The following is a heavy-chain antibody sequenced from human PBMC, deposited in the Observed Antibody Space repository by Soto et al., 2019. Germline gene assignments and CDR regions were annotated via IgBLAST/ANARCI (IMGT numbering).Heavy chain of an antibody. V-gene: IGHV3-74*01. CDR3: TTAFEY. J-gene: IGHJ4*02. Sequence: GGSLRLSCAASGFTFSDYYMRWVRQAPGKGLVWVARIDIDGSGTYYADFVKGRFTISRDNAKNTVSLQMSSLSVEDTALYYCTTAFEYWGQGAPVTVSS. CDR1: GFTFSDYY. CDR2: IDIDGSGT.